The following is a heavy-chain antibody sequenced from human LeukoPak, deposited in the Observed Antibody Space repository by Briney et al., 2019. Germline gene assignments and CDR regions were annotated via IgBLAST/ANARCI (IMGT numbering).Heavy chain of an antibody. CDR2: INNDGSIT. Sequence: PGGSLRLSCAASGFTFSSSWIHWVRQAPGKGLVWVSRINNDGSITSYADSVKGRFTISRDSSKNTLYLQMNSLRAEDTAVYYCARPLYDSKFNYYMDVWGKGTTVTVSS. CDR1: GFTFSSSW. CDR3: ARPLYDSKFNYYMDV. V-gene: IGHV3-74*01. J-gene: IGHJ6*03. D-gene: IGHD3-22*01.